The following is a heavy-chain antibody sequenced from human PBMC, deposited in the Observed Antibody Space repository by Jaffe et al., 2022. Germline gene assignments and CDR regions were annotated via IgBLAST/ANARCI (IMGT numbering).Heavy chain of an antibody. CDR3: ARDLPQYCSGGSCYLLDY. CDR2: IIPILGIA. V-gene: IGHV1-69*08. CDR1: GGTFSSYT. J-gene: IGHJ4*02. Sequence: QVQLVQSGAEVKKPGSSVKVSCKASGGTFSSYTISWVRQAPGQGLEWMGRIIPILGIANYAQKFQGRVTITADKSTSTAYMELSSLRSEDTAVYYCARDLPQYCSGGSCYLLDYWGQGTLVTVSS. D-gene: IGHD2-15*01.